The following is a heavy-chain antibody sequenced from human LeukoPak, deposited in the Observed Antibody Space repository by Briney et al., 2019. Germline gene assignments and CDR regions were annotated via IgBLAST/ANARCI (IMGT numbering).Heavy chain of an antibody. J-gene: IGHJ4*02. Sequence: PGGSLRLSCAASGFIFSNYWMTWVRQAPGKGLEWVANINLDGSEKNSVDSVKGRFTVSRGNAKTSLSLQLNNLRAEDTAMYYCARVSSTGYGVSSGLFYWGQGTLVTVSS. D-gene: IGHD3-22*01. V-gene: IGHV3-7*03. CDR1: GFIFSNYW. CDR3: ARVSSTGYGVSSGLFY. CDR2: INLDGSEK.